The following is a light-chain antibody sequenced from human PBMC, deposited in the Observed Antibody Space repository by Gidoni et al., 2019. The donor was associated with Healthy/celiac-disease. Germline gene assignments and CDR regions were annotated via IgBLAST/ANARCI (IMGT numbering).Light chain of an antibody. J-gene: IGKJ3*01. CDR3: MQALQTPLT. V-gene: IGKV2-28*01. CDR1: LRDSNGYNY. CDR2: LGS. Sequence: LRDSNGYNYLDWYLQKPGQSPQLLIYLGSNRASGVPDRFSGSGSGTDFTLKISRVEAEDVGVYYCMQALQTPLTFGPGTKVDIK.